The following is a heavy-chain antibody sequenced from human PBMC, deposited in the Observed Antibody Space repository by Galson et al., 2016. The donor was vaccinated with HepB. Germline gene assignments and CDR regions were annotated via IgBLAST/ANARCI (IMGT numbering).Heavy chain of an antibody. D-gene: IGHD2-2*01. V-gene: IGHV4-39*02. CDR1: GGSISSSTYY. CDR3: AREVSSTAFDI. CDR2: IYYSGST. Sequence: GGSISSSTYYWGWIRQPPEKGLEWIGSIYYSGSTYYNPSLKSRVAISVDTSKNQFSLKLSSVTAADTAVYYCAREVSSTAFDIWGQGTMVIVSS. J-gene: IGHJ3*02.